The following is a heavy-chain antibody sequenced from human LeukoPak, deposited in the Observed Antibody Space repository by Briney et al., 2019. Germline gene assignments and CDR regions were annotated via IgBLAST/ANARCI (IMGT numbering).Heavy chain of an antibody. CDR3: AKAVRSMVTGGGYFDS. V-gene: IGHV3-23*01. J-gene: IGHJ4*02. D-gene: IGHD3-10*01. Sequence: GGSLRLSCAASGFAFSNYAMSWVRQAPGKGLEWVSSLSGGGDSRYYADSVMGRFTISRDNSKNTLYPQMNSLRAEDTAVYYCAKAVRSMVTGGGYFDSWGQGTLVTVSS. CDR1: GFAFSNYA. CDR2: LSGGGDSR.